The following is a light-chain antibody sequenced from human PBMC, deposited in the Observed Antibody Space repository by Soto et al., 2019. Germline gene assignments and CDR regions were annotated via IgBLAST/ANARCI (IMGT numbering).Light chain of an antibody. V-gene: IGLV2-14*01. CDR2: DVS. CDR3: SSYTSCSTRVV. CDR1: SSDVGGYNY. J-gene: IGLJ2*01. Sequence: QSALTQPASVSGSPGQSITISCTGTSSDVGGYNYVSWYQQHPGKAPKLMIYDVSNRPSGVSNRFSGSQSGNTASRTISGLQAEDEADYYGSSYTSCSTRVVFGGGTKLPVL.